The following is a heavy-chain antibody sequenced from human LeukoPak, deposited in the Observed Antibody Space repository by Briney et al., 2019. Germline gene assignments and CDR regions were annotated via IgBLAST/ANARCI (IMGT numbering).Heavy chain of an antibody. CDR2: IYYSGST. Sequence: SETLSLTCSVSGASISNSFYYWGWIRQPPGMALEWIGSIYYSGSTYYNPSLRSRVTISVDTSKNQFSLKLSSVTAADTAVYFCARDIGDGHRRYYFDYWGQGTLVTVSS. J-gene: IGHJ4*02. CDR1: GASISNSFYY. D-gene: IGHD4-17*01. CDR3: ARDIGDGHRRYYFDY. V-gene: IGHV4-39*07.